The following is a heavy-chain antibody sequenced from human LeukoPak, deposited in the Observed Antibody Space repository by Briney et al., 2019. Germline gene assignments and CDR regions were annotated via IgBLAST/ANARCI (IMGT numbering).Heavy chain of an antibody. D-gene: IGHD1-26*01. CDR3: ARNSGSYYY. Sequence: GGTLRLSCAASGFTFSSYGMSWVRQAPGKGLEGVSAVSGSGGSTYYADSVKGRFTISRDNSKNTLYLQMNSLRAEDTAVYYCARNSGSYYYWGQGTLVTVSS. V-gene: IGHV3-23*01. J-gene: IGHJ4*02. CDR1: GFTFSSYG. CDR2: VSGSGGST.